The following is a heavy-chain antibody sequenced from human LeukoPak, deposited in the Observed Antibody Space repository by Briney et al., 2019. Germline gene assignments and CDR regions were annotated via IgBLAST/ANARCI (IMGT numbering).Heavy chain of an antibody. J-gene: IGHJ3*02. CDR1: GGFFSGYY. D-gene: IGHD5-12*01. V-gene: IGHV4-34*01. Sequence: SQTLSLTCAVYGGFFSGYYWSWIRQPPGKGLEWIGEINHSGSTNYNPSLKRRVTISLDTSKNQFSVKLSSVTAADTALYYCARSQDVDVVTTHRPFDIWGQGTVVTVSS. CDR3: ARSQDVDVVTTHRPFDI. CDR2: INHSGST.